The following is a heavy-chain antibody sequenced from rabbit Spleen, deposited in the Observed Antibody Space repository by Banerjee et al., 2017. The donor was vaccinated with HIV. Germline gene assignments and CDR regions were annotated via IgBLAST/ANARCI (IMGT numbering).Heavy chain of an antibody. CDR1: GFSFISSYY. D-gene: IGHD4-2*01. CDR3: ARDPYAGSDGYGHGFSL. J-gene: IGHJ3*01. V-gene: IGHV1S45*01. Sequence: QEQLVESGGGLVQPEGSLTLACTASGFSFISSYYMCWVREAPGKGPEWIACIYTSSGTTYYATWAKGRFTISKTSSTTVTLQMTSLTGADTATYFCARDPYAGSDGYGHGFSLWGQGTLVTVS. CDR2: IYTSSGTT.